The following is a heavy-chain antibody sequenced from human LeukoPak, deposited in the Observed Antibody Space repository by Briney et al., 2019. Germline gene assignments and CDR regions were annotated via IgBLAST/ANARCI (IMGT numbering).Heavy chain of an antibody. V-gene: IGHV3-7*01. J-gene: IGHJ4*02. CDR3: ARNRGADY. Sequence: GGSLRLSCAASGFTLSNYWMSWVRQAPGKGLEWVANINRDGSEKYYADSVKGRFTISRDSAKNSLTLQMNSLTAEDTAVYYCARNRGADYWGQGTLVTVSS. D-gene: IGHD3-10*01. CDR1: GFTLSNYW. CDR2: INRDGSEK.